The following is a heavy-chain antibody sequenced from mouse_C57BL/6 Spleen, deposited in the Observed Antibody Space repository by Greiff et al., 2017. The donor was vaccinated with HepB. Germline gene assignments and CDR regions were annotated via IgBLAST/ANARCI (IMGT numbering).Heavy chain of an antibody. CDR2: IYPGDGDT. D-gene: IGHD1-1*01. Sequence: QVQLQQSGAELVKPGASVKISCKASGYAFSSYWMNWVKQRPGKGLEWIGQIYPGDGDTNYNGKFKGKATLTADKSSSTAYMQLSSLTSEDSAVYFCARCFYYGSSYDWGQGTTLTVSS. J-gene: IGHJ2*01. CDR3: ARCFYYGSSYD. V-gene: IGHV1-80*01. CDR1: GYAFSSYW.